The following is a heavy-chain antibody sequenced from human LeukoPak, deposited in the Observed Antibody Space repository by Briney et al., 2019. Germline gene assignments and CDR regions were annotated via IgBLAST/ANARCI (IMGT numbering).Heavy chain of an antibody. Sequence: HPGGSLRLSCAASGFTFSSYAMSWVRQAPGKGLEWVAVISYDGSNKYYADSVKGRFTISRDNSKNTLYLQMNSLRAEDTAVYYCARGSRAARPPFDYWGQGTLVTVSS. V-gene: IGHV3-30-3*01. D-gene: IGHD6-6*01. CDR1: GFTFSSYA. CDR2: ISYDGSNK. CDR3: ARGSRAARPPFDY. J-gene: IGHJ4*02.